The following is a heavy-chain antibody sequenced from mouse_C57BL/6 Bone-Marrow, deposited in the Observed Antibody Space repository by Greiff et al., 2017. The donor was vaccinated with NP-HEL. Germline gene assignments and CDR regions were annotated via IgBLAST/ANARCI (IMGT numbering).Heavy chain of an antibody. V-gene: IGHV3-6*01. CDR3: ARITTVVAD. CDR1: GYSITSGYY. CDR2: ISYDGSN. Sequence: EVKVEESGPGLVKPSQSLSLTCSVTGYSITSGYYWNWIRQFPGNKLEWMGYISYDGSNNYNPSLKNRISITRDTSKNQFFLKLNSVTTEDTATYYCARITTVVADWGQGTTLTVSS. J-gene: IGHJ2*01. D-gene: IGHD1-1*01.